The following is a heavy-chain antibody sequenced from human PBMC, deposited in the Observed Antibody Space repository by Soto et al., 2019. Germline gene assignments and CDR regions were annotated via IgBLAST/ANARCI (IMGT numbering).Heavy chain of an antibody. CDR2: ISYDGSNK. CDR3: AKLILDSPITMVRGVIRGGYYYGMDV. J-gene: IGHJ6*02. V-gene: IGHV3-30*18. Sequence: GGSLRLSCAASGFTFSSYGVHWVRQAPGKGLEWVAVISYDGSNKYYADSVKGRFTISRDNSKNTLYLQMNSLRAEDTAVYYCAKLILDSPITMVRGVIRGGYYYGMDVWGQGTTVTVSS. CDR1: GFTFSSYG. D-gene: IGHD3-10*01.